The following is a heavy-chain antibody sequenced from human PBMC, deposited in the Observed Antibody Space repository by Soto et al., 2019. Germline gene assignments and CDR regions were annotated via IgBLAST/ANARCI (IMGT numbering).Heavy chain of an antibody. V-gene: IGHV3-73*02. CDR2: IRNKANSYAT. CDR1: GFTFSGSS. CDR3: ISHSPENMIRT. Sequence: EVQLVESGGGLVQPGGSLRLSCAGYGFTFSGSSVHWVRQISGKGLEWVGRIRNKANSYATAYAASVKGRFTMSRDDSKNTTFLHMKRLNTEDSAVYYCISHSPENMIRTWGQGTLVTVSS. D-gene: IGHD3-22*01. J-gene: IGHJ4*02.